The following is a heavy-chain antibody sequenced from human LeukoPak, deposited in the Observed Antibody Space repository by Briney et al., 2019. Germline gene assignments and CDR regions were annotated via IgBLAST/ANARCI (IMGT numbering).Heavy chain of an antibody. CDR2: ISGSGGST. V-gene: IGHV3-23*01. CDR1: GFTYSSYA. CDR3: AKDAPVNIVVVPAANS. Sequence: TGGSLRLSCAASGFTYSSYAMSWVRQAPGKGLEWVSAISGSGGSTYYADSVKGRFTISRDNSKNTLYLQMNSLRAEDTAVYYCAKDAPVNIVVVPAANSWGQGTLVTVSS. D-gene: IGHD2-2*01. J-gene: IGHJ4*02.